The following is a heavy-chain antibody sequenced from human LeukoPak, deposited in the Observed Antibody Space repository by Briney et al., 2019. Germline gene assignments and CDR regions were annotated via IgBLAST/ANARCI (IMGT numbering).Heavy chain of an antibody. J-gene: IGHJ3*02. CDR2: ISDRGKT. D-gene: IGHD3-3*01. CDR3: ARLPTIFGVADSFDI. Sequence: GGSLRLSSDAPGITFSSYDMSWGRQAPGKGLEWISAISDRGKTDYADSVKGRFTISRDNSKNTLYLQLSSLRAEDTAMYYCARLPTIFGVADSFDIWGQGTFVTVSS. V-gene: IGHV3-23*01. CDR1: GITFSSYD.